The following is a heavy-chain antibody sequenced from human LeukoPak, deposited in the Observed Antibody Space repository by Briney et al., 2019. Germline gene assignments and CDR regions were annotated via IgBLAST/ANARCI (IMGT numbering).Heavy chain of an antibody. CDR1: GYTFTIYD. V-gene: IGHV1-8*01. D-gene: IGHD3-9*01. Sequence: ASVKVSCKASGYTFTIYDINWMRQAPGQGLEWVWGMNPNSGYTGYAQTFQGKLTMTRNTSIKTAYMELSSLRSEDTAVYYCARRFYDNLTGHTWYDYWGQGTLVTVSS. J-gene: IGHJ4*02. CDR3: ARRFYDNLTGHTWYDY. CDR2: MNPNSGYT.